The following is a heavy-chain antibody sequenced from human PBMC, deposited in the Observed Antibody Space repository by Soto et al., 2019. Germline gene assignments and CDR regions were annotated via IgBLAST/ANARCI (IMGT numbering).Heavy chain of an antibody. J-gene: IGHJ4*02. CDR3: ARREIQGPIDY. CDR1: GFSLSTSGVG. Sequence: SGPTLVNPTQTLTLTCTFSGFSLSTSGVGVGWIRQPPGKGLEWIGYIYYSGTTYYNPSLKGRVTMSVDMSKNQFSLKLTSVTAVDTAVYYCARREIQGPIDYWGQGTLVTVSS. CDR2: IYYSGTT. D-gene: IGHD1-26*01. V-gene: IGHV4-28*02.